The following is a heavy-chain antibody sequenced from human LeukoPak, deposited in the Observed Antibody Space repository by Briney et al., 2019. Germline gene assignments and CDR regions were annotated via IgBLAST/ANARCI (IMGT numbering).Heavy chain of an antibody. CDR1: GFTFSSYS. V-gene: IGHV3-21*01. Sequence: GGSLRLSCAASGFTFSSYSMNWVRQAPGKGLEWVSSISSSSSYIYYADSVKGRFTISRDNARNSLYLQMNSLRAEDTAVYYCARQTYYDSSGYYSPYWGQGTLVTVSS. CDR3: ARQTYYDSSGYYSPY. J-gene: IGHJ4*02. CDR2: ISSSSSYI. D-gene: IGHD3-22*01.